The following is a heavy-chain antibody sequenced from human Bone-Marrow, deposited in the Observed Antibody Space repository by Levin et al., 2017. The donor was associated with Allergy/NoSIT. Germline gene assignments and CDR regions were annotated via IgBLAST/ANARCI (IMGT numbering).Heavy chain of an antibody. Sequence: GGSLRLSCAASGFTFSDYYMSWIRQAPGKGLEWVSYISSSSSYTNYADSVKGRFTISRDNAKNSLYLQMNSLRAEDTAVYYCARDLRFPRGRFDPWGQGTLVTVSS. D-gene: IGHD3-3*01. CDR3: ARDLRFPRGRFDP. CDR1: GFTFSDYY. V-gene: IGHV3-11*06. CDR2: ISSSSSYT. J-gene: IGHJ5*02.